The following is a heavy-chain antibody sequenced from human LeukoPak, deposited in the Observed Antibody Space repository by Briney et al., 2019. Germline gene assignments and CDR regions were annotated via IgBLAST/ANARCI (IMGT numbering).Heavy chain of an antibody. CDR1: GLSISSSSYY. Sequence: PSETLSLTCTVSGLSISSSSYYWSWIRQPPGKGLEWIGYIYYSGSTNYNPSLKSRVTMSVDTSKNQFSLKLTSVTAADTAVYYCARLRPVAGYDAFDIWGHGTMVTVSS. J-gene: IGHJ3*02. V-gene: IGHV4-61*05. CDR3: ARLRPVAGYDAFDI. CDR2: IYYSGST. D-gene: IGHD6-19*01.